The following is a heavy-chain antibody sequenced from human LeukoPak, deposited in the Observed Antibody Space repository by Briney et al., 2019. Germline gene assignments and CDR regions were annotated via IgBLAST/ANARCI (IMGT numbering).Heavy chain of an antibody. CDR2: MSYDGSNK. D-gene: IGHD5-12*01. CDR3: ARVRGRYYFDY. J-gene: IGHJ4*02. CDR1: GFTFSSYA. Sequence: GGSLRLSCAASGFTFSSYAMHWVRQAPGKGLKWVAVMSYDGSNKYYADSVKGRFTISRDNSKNTLYLQMNSLRAEDTAVYYCARVRGRYYFDYWGQGTLVTVSS. V-gene: IGHV3-30-3*01.